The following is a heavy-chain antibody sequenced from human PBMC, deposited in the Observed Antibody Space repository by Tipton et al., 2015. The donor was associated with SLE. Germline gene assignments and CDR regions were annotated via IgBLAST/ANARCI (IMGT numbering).Heavy chain of an antibody. V-gene: IGHV3-30*02. Sequence: SLRLSCAASGFTFSSYGMHWVRQGPGKGLEWVAFIRYDGSNKYYADSVKGRFTISRDNSKNTLYLQMNSLRAEDTAVYYCAKAPPVGYCSSTSCYNYYYGMDVWGQGTTVTVSS. CDR3: AKAPPVGYCSSTSCYNYYYGMDV. CDR1: GFTFSSYG. J-gene: IGHJ6*02. D-gene: IGHD2-2*02. CDR2: IRYDGSNK.